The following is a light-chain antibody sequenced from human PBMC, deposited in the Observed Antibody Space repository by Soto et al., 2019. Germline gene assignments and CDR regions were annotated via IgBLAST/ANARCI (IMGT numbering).Light chain of an antibody. CDR3: SSYASSSTRV. Sequence: QSALTQPASVSGSPGQSITISCTGTSSDVGCYNYVSWYQQHPVKAPKLMIYDVSNRPSGVPNRFSGSKSGNTASLTISGLQAEDEADYYCSSYASSSTRVFGGGTKLTVL. V-gene: IGLV2-14*01. J-gene: IGLJ2*01. CDR2: DVS. CDR1: SSDVGCYNY.